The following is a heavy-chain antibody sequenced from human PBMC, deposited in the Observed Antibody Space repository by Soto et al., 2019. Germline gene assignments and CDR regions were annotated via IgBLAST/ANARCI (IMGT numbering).Heavy chain of an antibody. V-gene: IGHV3-30*18. CDR1: GFTFSSYG. CDR2: ISYDGSNK. J-gene: IGHJ6*02. Sequence: PGGSLRLSCAASGFTFSSYGMHWVRQAPGKGLEWVAVISYDGSNKYYADSVKGRFTISRDNSKNTLYLQMNSLRAEDTAVYYCAKDRPQYYYYGMDVWGQGTTVTVSS. CDR3: AKDRPQYYYYGMDV.